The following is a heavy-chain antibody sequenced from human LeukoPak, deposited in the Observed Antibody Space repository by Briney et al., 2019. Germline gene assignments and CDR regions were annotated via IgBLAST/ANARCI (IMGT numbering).Heavy chain of an antibody. CDR1: GFTFSSYE. CDR2: ISSSGSTI. Sequence: GGSLRLSCAASGFTFSSYEMNWVRQAPGMGLEWVSYISSSGSTIYYADSVKGRFTISRDNAKNSLYLQMNSLRAEDTAVYYCAREPSSGYVGIDYWGQGTLVTVSS. V-gene: IGHV3-48*03. D-gene: IGHD3-22*01. CDR3: AREPSSGYVGIDY. J-gene: IGHJ4*02.